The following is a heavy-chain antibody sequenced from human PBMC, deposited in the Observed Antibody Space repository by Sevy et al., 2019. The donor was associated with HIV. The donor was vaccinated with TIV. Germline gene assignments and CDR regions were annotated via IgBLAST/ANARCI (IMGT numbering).Heavy chain of an antibody. CDR1: GFTLSSYG. CDR2: IRYDGSNK. D-gene: IGHD3-3*01. V-gene: IGHV3-33*01. CDR3: ARDRLGITISAEWGGGMDV. J-gene: IGHJ6*02. Sequence: GGSLRLSCAASGFTLSSYGMRWVRQAPGKGLEWVAVIRYDGSNKYYADSVKGRFTISRDNSKNTLYLQMNSLRAEDTAVYYCARDRLGITISAEWGGGMDVWGPGTTVTVSS.